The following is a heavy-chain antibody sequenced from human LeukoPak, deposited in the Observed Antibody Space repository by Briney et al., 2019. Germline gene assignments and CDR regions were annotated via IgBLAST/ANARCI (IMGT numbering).Heavy chain of an antibody. V-gene: IGHV3-23*01. CDR2: VSSTGSGT. D-gene: IGHD3-10*01. J-gene: IGHJ5*02. CDR1: GFTFSTYS. Sequence: GGSLRLSCAASGFTFSTYSMNWVRQAPGKGLEWVAAVSSTGSGTYYPDSLKGRFIISRDNSQNTVFLQMNSLRPEDTAFYFCAKDGPLLWFGPTDAWGQGILVTVSS. CDR3: AKDGPLLWFGPTDA.